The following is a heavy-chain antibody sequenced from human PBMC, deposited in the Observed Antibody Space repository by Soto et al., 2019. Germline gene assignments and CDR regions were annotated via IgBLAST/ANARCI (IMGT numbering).Heavy chain of an antibody. J-gene: IGHJ6*03. CDR3: AKGGVTYYYYYYMDV. Sequence: EVQLVESRGGLVQPGRSLRLACAASGFTFDDYAMHWVRQAPGKGLEWVSGISWNSGSIGYADSVKGRFTISRDNAKNSLYLQMNSLRAEDTALYYCAKGGVTYYYYYYMDVCGKGTTVTVSS. D-gene: IGHD2-21*02. CDR1: GFTFDDYA. V-gene: IGHV3-9*01. CDR2: ISWNSGSI.